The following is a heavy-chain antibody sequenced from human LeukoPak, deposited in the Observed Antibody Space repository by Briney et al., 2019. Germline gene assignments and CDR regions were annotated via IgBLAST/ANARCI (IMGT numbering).Heavy chain of an antibody. CDR2: INPNSGGT. D-gene: IGHD1-26*01. J-gene: IGHJ4*02. Sequence: SVKVSCKASDYTFTDYYMHWVRQAPGQGLEWMGWINPNSGGTKYAQKFQGRVTMTRDPSISTAYMELSRLRFDDTAVYYCARDAWLVGATNLYYFDHWGQGTPVTVSS. CDR1: DYTFTDYY. CDR3: ARDAWLVGATNLYYFDH. V-gene: IGHV1-2*02.